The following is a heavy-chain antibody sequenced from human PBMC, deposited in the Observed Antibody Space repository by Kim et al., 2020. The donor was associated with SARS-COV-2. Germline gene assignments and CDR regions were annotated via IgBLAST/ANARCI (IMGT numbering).Heavy chain of an antibody. CDR3: AREGGLANHDWYFAL. D-gene: IGHD3-16*01. J-gene: IGHJ2*01. V-gene: IGHV3-74*01. CDR2: ITDTGRTQ. Sequence: GGSLRLSCAASGFNFRNYFMNWVRQAPGKGPVWISRITDTGRTQSYADSVKGRFTTSRDNTKNTLDLEMTSLRAEDTAIYCCAREGGLANHDWYFALGGRGTLVSLS. CDR1: GFNFRNYF.